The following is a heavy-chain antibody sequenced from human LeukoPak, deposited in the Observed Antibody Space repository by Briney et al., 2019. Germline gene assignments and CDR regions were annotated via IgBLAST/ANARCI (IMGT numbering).Heavy chain of an antibody. V-gene: IGHV3-48*01. D-gene: IGHD6-13*01. CDR1: GFTFSSYS. J-gene: IGHJ4*02. CDR2: VSSSSSSI. CDR3: AREMTGYSSSAIDY. Sequence: GGSLRLSCAASGFTFSSYSLNWVRQAPGKGLEWVSYVSSSSSSIHYADSVKGRFTISRDNAKNSLNLQMSSLRAEDTALYYCAREMTGYSSSAIDYWGQGTLVTVSS.